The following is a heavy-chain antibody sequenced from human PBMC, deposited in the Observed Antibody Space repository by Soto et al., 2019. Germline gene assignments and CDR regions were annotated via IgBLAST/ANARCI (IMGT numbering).Heavy chain of an antibody. CDR2: IIPIFGTA. J-gene: IGHJ4*02. Sequence: ASVKVSCKASGGTFSSYAISWVRQAPGQGLEWMGGIIPIFGTANYAQKFQGRVTITADESTSTAYMELSSLRSEDTAVYYCGRVETFGGVLDYWGQGTLVTVSS. D-gene: IGHD3-16*01. CDR1: GGTFSSYA. CDR3: GRVETFGGVLDY. V-gene: IGHV1-69*13.